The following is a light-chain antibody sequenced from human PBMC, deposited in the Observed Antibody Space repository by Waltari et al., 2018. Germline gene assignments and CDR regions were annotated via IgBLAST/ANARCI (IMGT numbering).Light chain of an antibody. V-gene: IGKV1-5*03. CDR2: KAS. CDR3: QQYDSYWT. J-gene: IGKJ1*01. CDR1: QSVNSW. Sequence: DIQMTQSPSTLSASVGDRVTITCRASQSVNSWVAWYQQKPGKAPKLLIFKASKLESGGPSRFSGSGSGTEFTLTISSLQPDDFATYHCQQYDSYWTFGQGTKVEIK.